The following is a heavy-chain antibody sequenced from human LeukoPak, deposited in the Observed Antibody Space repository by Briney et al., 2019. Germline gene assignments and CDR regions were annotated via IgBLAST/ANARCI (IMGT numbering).Heavy chain of an antibody. CDR3: GRGGDGIDF. CDR2: INTDETNA. V-gene: IGHV3-74*01. J-gene: IGHJ3*01. Sequence: PGGSLRLSCVASGFTFSNYLMHWVRQAPGKGLVRVSRINTDETNAYADSVKGRFTISRDNAKNTLYLQMNNLRVEDSAVYFCGRGGDGIDFWGQGTTVIVSS. CDR1: GFTFSNYL.